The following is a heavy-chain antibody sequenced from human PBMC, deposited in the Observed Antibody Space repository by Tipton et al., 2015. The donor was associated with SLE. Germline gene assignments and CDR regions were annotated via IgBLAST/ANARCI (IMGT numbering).Heavy chain of an antibody. J-gene: IGHJ4*02. V-gene: IGHV4-38-2*01. CDR3: ARAVGVTSYFDY. D-gene: IGHD1-26*01. CDR2: IYHSGST. CDR1: GYSISSGYY. Sequence: TLSLTCAVSGYSISSGYYWGWIRQPPGKGLEWIGSIYHSGSTYYNPSLKSRVTISVDTSKKQFSLKLGSVTAADTAVYYCARAVGVTSYFDYWGQGTLVTVSS.